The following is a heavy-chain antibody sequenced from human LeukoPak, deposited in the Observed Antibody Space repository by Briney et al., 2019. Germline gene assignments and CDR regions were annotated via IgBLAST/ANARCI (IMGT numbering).Heavy chain of an antibody. Sequence: SETLSLTCTVSGGSISSHYWSWVRQPPGKGLEWIGYIYYSGSTNYNPSLKSRVTISVDTSKNQFSLKLSSVTAADTAVYYCARRLSGSAFDYWGQGTLVTVSS. CDR2: IYYSGST. CDR3: ARRLSGSAFDY. V-gene: IGHV4-59*08. J-gene: IGHJ4*02. D-gene: IGHD3-10*01. CDR1: GGSISSHY.